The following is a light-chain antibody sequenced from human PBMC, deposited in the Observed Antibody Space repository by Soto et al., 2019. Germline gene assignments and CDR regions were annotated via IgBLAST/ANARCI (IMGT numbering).Light chain of an antibody. J-gene: IGLJ3*02. CDR3: LSHDNSLSASWV. CDR2: SND. Sequence: QSVLTQPPSASGTPGQSVTISCSGSTSNIGSNTVNWYQQLPGTAPKLLVYSNDQRPSGVPDRFSASKSGTSAFLAISGLQSEDEADYYCLSHDNSLSASWVFGGGTKLTVL. CDR1: TSNIGSNT. V-gene: IGLV1-44*01.